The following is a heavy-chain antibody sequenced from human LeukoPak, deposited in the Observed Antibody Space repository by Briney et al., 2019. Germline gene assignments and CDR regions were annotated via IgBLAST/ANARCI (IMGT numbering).Heavy chain of an antibody. Sequence: PGGSLRLSCAASGFTFSSYEMNWVRQAPGKGLEWVSYISSSGSTIYYADSVKGRFTISRDNAKNSLYLQMNSLRAEDTAVCYCARLRSSWHEHLDYWGQGTLVTVPS. J-gene: IGHJ4*02. CDR1: GFTFSSYE. V-gene: IGHV3-48*03. CDR3: ARLRSSWHEHLDY. CDR2: ISSSGSTI. D-gene: IGHD6-13*01.